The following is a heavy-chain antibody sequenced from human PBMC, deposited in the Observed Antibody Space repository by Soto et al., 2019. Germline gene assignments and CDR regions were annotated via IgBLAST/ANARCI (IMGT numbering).Heavy chain of an antibody. CDR3: ARIVVGYYYGSWGWFDP. J-gene: IGHJ5*02. CDR1: GGTFSSYA. CDR2: IIPIFGTA. Sequence: QVQLVQSGAEVQKPGSSVKVSCKASGGTFSSYAISWVRQAPGQGLEWMGGIIPIFGTANYAQKFQGRVTITADESTSTAYMELSSLRSEDTAVYYCARIVVGYYYGSWGWFDPWGQGTLVTVSS. D-gene: IGHD3-10*01. V-gene: IGHV1-69*01.